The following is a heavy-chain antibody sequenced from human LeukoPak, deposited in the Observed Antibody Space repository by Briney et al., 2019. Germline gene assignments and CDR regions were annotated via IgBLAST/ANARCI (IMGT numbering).Heavy chain of an antibody. J-gene: IGHJ5*02. CDR3: ARHIQNALRKNYYDILTGYYVPGWFDP. D-gene: IGHD3-9*01. CDR2: ISAYNGNT. Sequence: ASVKVSCKASGYTFTSYGISWVRQAPGQGLEWMGWISAYNGNTNYAQKLQGRVTMTTDTSTSTAYMELRSLRSDDTAVYYCARHIQNALRKNYYDILTGYYVPGWFDPWGQGTLVTVSS. V-gene: IGHV1-18*01. CDR1: GYTFTSYG.